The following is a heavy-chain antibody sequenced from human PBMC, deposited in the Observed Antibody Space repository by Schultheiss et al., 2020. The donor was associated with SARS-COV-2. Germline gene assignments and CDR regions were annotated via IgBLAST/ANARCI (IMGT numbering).Heavy chain of an antibody. CDR2: IIPIFGTA. Sequence: SVKVSCKASGGTFSSYAISWVRQAPGQGLEWMGGIIPIFGTANYAQKFQGRVTITADESTSTAYMELSSLRSEDTAVYYCARAPHYDILTGYYGANWFDPWGQGTLVTVSS. V-gene: IGHV1-69*13. CDR1: GGTFSSYA. D-gene: IGHD3-9*01. CDR3: ARAPHYDILTGYYGANWFDP. J-gene: IGHJ5*02.